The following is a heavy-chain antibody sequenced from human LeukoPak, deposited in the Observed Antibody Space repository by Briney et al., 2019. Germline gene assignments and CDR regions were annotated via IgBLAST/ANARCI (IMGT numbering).Heavy chain of an antibody. CDR3: ARDLYGNKWTWIYYYYGMDV. J-gene: IGHJ6*02. Sequence: PGRSLRLSCAASGFTFSSYGMHWVRQAPGKGLEWVAVIWYDGSNKYYADSVKGRFTISRDNSKNTLYLQMNSLRAEDTAVYYCARDLYGNKWTWIYYYYGMDVWGQGTTVTVSS. CDR1: GFTFSSYG. V-gene: IGHV3-33*01. D-gene: IGHD5-12*01. CDR2: IWYDGSNK.